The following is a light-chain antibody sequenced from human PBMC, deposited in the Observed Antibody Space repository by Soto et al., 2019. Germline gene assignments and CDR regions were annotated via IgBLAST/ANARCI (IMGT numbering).Light chain of an antibody. CDR2: GAF. V-gene: IGKV3-11*01. CDR3: QQRNDWPPVT. CDR1: PSVTNF. J-gene: IGKJ5*01. Sequence: EIVLTQSPATLSLSPGERATLSCRASPSVTNFLAWYQQKPGQAPRLLIYGAFNRATGSPARFSGSGSGTDFTLTISSLEPEDSAVYYCQQRNDWPPVTFGQGTRLEIK.